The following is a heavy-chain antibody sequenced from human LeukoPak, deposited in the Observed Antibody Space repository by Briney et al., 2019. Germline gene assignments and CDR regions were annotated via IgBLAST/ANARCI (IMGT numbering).Heavy chain of an antibody. V-gene: IGHV3-49*04. D-gene: IGHD5-18*01. Sequence: LPGGSLRLSCTASGFTFGDYAMSWVRQAPGKGLEWVGFIRSKAYGGTTEYAASVKGRFTISRDDSKSIAYLQMNSLKTEDTAVYYCTRVRGYSYGPCFDYWGQGTLVTVSS. J-gene: IGHJ4*02. CDR2: IRSKAYGGTT. CDR3: TRVRGYSYGPCFDY. CDR1: GFTFGDYA.